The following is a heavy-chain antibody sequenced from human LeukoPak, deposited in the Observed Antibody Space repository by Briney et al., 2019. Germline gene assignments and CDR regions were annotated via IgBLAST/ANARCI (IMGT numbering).Heavy chain of an antibody. V-gene: IGHV4-59*08. CDR2: IYYSGST. CDR3: ARQGTYCSSTSCYVDSNYYYYYMDV. Sequence: PSETLSLTCTVSGGSISSYYWSWIRQPPGKGLEWIGYIYYSGSTNYNPSLKSRVTISVDTSKNQFSLKLSSVTAADTAVYYCARQGTYCSSTSCYVDSNYYYYYMDVWGKGTTVTVSS. D-gene: IGHD2-2*01. J-gene: IGHJ6*03. CDR1: GGSISSYY.